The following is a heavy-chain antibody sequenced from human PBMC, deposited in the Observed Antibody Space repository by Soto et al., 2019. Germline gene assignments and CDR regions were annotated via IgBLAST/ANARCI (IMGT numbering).Heavy chain of an antibody. V-gene: IGHV4-59*01. CDR3: ARVPGHDFWSGYKPVLGHYYYGMDV. CDR2: IYYSGST. CDR1: GGSISSYY. J-gene: IGHJ6*02. Sequence: SETLSLTCTVSGGSISSYYWSWIRQPPGKGLEWIGYIYYSGSTNYNPSLKSRVTISVDTSKNQFSLKLSSVTAADTAVYYCARVPGHDFWSGYKPVLGHYYYGMDVWGQGTTVTVSS. D-gene: IGHD3-3*01.